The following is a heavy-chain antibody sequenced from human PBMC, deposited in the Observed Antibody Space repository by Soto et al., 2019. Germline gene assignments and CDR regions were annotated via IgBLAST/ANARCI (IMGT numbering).Heavy chain of an antibody. CDR2: IYYSGSS. D-gene: IGHD1-26*01. Sequence: PSETLSLTCTVSGGSISSGSYHWSWIRQHPGKGLEWIGNIYYSGSSHYNPSLKSRATISIDTPKDQFSLRLGSVTAADTAVYYCARVEGSSYYFRHDCWGRGTLVTVSS. V-gene: IGHV4-31*03. J-gene: IGHJ4*02. CDR3: ARVEGSSYYFRHDC. CDR1: GGSISSGSYH.